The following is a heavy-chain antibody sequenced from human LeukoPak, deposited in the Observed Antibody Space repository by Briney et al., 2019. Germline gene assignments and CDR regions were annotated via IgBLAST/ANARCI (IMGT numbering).Heavy chain of an antibody. CDR2: IKQDGSEK. Sequence: PGGSLRLSCAASGFTFSSYWMNWVRQAPGKGLEWVANIKQDGSEKNYVDSVKGRFTISRDNAKNSVYLQMNILRVEDTAVYYCAASPQFCTYIWGNYRYFDYWGQGTLVTVPS. CDR3: AASPQFCTYIWGNYRYFDY. D-gene: IGHD3-16*02. V-gene: IGHV3-7*01. J-gene: IGHJ4*02. CDR1: GFTFSSYW.